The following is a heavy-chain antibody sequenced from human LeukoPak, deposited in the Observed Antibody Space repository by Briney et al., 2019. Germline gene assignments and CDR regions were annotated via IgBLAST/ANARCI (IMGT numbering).Heavy chain of an antibody. Sequence: SETLSLTCTVSGVSISSSEYYWGRHRPPPGKGLEWIRAISSSGSHYYNPSLKSRVTISVDSSKNQFSLKLTSVTAADTAVYDCARRSSAPFGAIDYWGQGALVTVSS. J-gene: IGHJ4*02. CDR2: ISSSGSH. D-gene: IGHD3-3*01. CDR1: GVSISSSEYY. V-gene: IGHV4-39*01. CDR3: ARRSSAPFGAIDY.